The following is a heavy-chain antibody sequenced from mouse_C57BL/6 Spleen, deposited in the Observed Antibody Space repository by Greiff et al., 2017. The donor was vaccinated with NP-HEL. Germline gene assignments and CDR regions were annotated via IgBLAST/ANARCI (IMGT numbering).Heavy chain of an antibody. Sequence: QVQLQQSGPELVKPGASVKISCKASGYAFSSSWMNWVKQRPGKGLEWIGRIYPGDGDTNYNGKFKGKATLTADKSSSTAYMQLSSLTSEDSAVYFCASITTVVAGGNFDYWGQGTTLTVSS. V-gene: IGHV1-82*01. CDR3: ASITTVVAGGNFDY. CDR1: GYAFSSSW. D-gene: IGHD1-1*01. CDR2: IYPGDGDT. J-gene: IGHJ2*01.